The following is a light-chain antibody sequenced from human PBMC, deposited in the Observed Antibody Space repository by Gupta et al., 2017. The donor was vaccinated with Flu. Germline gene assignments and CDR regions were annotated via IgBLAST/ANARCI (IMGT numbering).Light chain of an antibody. Sequence: SSALTPPPSVSVSPGPTPRIPCPGDKLGDKYACWYQQKPGQSPVLVIYQDSKRPSGIPERFSGSNSGNTATLTISGTQARDEADYDCQAWDSSTAVFGGGTKLTVL. CDR1: KLGDKY. V-gene: IGLV3-1*01. CDR3: QAWDSSTAV. J-gene: IGLJ2*01. CDR2: QDS.